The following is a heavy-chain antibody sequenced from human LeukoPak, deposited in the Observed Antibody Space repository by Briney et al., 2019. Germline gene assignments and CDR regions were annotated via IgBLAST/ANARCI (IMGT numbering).Heavy chain of an antibody. CDR1: GFTFSSYG. CDR2: IRYDGSNK. V-gene: IGHV3-30*02. J-gene: IGHJ4*02. Sequence: GGSLRLSCAASGFTFSSYGMHWVRQAPGKGLEWVAFIRYDGSNKYYADSVKGRFTISRDNSKNTLYLQMNSLRAEDTAVYYCAKDPDIAVAFPAGYFDYWGQGTLVTVSS. CDR3: AKDPDIAVAFPAGYFDY. D-gene: IGHD6-19*01.